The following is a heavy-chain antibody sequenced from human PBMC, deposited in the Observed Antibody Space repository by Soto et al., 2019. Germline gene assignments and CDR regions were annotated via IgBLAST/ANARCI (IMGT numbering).Heavy chain of an antibody. V-gene: IGHV4-59*01. CDR3: ARAPDGDYSAIDY. Sequence: SETLSLTCSVSGGSISNYYWSWIRQSPGKGLEWIGYVYYSGYTNGNPSLKSRVTMSVDTSKNEFSPKLRSVTAADTAVYYCARAPDGDYSAIDYWGQGALVTVSS. D-gene: IGHD4-17*01. CDR2: VYYSGYT. J-gene: IGHJ4*02. CDR1: GGSISNYY.